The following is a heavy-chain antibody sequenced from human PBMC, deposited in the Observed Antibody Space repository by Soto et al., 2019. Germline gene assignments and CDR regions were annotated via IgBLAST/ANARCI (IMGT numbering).Heavy chain of an antibody. CDR1: LVNISNYG. Sequence: RDSCRAALVNISNYGVHRVRQSTIKGLEWVAFISYDGSDKYYADSVKGRFAISRDNSKNTLYLQMNSLRIEDTAFYYCAGLYNTGKAWHYFAYLVQGTLVPVSS. CDR2: ISYDGSDK. J-gene: IGHJ4*02. D-gene: IGHD1-20*01. V-gene: IGHV3-30*03. CDR3: AGLYNTGKAWHYFAY.